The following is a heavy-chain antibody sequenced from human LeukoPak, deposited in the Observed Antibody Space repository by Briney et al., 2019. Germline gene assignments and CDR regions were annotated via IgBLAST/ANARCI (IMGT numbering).Heavy chain of an antibody. CDR3: ARAQVVLWFGNYYYMDV. Sequence: ASVKDSCKASGGTFSSYAISWVRQAPGQGLEWMGGIIPIFGTANYAQKFQGRVTMTRDTSTSTVYMELSSLRSDDRAVYYCARAQVVLWFGNYYYMDVWGKGTTVTISS. V-gene: IGHV1-69*05. J-gene: IGHJ6*03. CDR1: GGTFSSYA. CDR2: IIPIFGTA. D-gene: IGHD3-10*01.